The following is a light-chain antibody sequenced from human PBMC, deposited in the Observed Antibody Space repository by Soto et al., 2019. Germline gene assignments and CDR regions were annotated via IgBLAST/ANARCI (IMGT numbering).Light chain of an antibody. CDR2: KAS. CDR3: QQDNIDWT. V-gene: IGKV1-5*03. CDR1: QSISGW. J-gene: IGKJ1*01. Sequence: DIQMTQSPSTLSASVGDRVTITCRASQSISGWLAWYQQKSGKARKLLIYKASYLESGVPPRFTASGSGTEFALNISSLQPDDFATYYCQQDNIDWTSGHGTQVEIK.